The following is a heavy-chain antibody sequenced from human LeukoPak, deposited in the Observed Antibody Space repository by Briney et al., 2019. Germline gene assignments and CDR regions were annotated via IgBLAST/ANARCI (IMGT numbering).Heavy chain of an antibody. J-gene: IGHJ4*02. D-gene: IGHD3-10*01. CDR1: GGSITSSSYY. CDR2: VYYSGST. CDR3: ARQRKWDYYGSGSYYNRAHFDY. Sequence: PSETLSLTCTVSGGSITSSSYYWGWIRQPPGKGLECIGSVYYSGSTNYNPSLKSRVTISVDTSKNQFSLKLSSVTAADTAVYYCARQRKWDYYGSGSYYNRAHFDYWGQGTLVTVSS. V-gene: IGHV4-39*01.